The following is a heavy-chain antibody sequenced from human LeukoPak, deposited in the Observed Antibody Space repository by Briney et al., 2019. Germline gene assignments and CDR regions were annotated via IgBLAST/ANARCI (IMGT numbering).Heavy chain of an antibody. J-gene: IGHJ3*02. Sequence: ASVTVSCKASGYTFTSYGISWVRQAPGQGLEWMGWISAYNGNTNYAQKLQGRVTMTTDTSTSTAYMELRSLRSDDTAVYYCARDPEYSSGWYAHDAFDIWGQGTMVTVSS. CDR1: GYTFTSYG. CDR3: ARDPEYSSGWYAHDAFDI. CDR2: ISAYNGNT. V-gene: IGHV1-18*01. D-gene: IGHD6-19*01.